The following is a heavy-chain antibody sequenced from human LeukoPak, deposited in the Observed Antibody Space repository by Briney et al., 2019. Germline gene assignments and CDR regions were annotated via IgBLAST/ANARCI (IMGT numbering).Heavy chain of an antibody. CDR2: ISYDGSNK. V-gene: IGHV3-30*04. D-gene: IGHD5-24*01. CDR1: GFTFSSYA. Sequence: PGRSLRLSCAASGFTFSSYAMHWVRQAPGKGLEWVAVISYDGSNKYYADSVKGRFTISRDNSKNTLYLQMNSLRAEDTAVYYCATSTIQTFYYFDYWGQGTLVTVSS. J-gene: IGHJ4*02. CDR3: ATSTIQTFYYFDY.